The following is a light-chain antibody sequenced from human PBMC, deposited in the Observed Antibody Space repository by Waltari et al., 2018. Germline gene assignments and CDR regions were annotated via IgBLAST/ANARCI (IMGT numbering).Light chain of an antibody. CDR2: GAS. CDR1: QGVRRT. Sequence: SVKASQGVRRTLAWYQQKPGKASRLLIYGASIRATGIPDRFSGSGSGTDFSLTISSLEPEDFAVYYCQYYVRLPVTFGQGTKVEIK. CDR3: QYYVRLPVT. V-gene: IGKV3-20*01. J-gene: IGKJ1*01.